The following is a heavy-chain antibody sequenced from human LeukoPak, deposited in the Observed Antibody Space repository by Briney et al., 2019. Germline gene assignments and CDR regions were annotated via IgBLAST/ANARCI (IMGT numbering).Heavy chain of an antibody. D-gene: IGHD3-10*01. CDR1: EYTFTGYY. Sequence: GASVKVSCKASEYTFTGYYIHWVRQAPGQGLEWMGWINPNSGGTNYAQKFQGRVTMTRGTSISTAYMELSRLRSDDTAVYYCARDKGGITMVRGFFPYFDYWGQGTLVTVSS. J-gene: IGHJ4*02. CDR3: ARDKGGITMVRGFFPYFDY. V-gene: IGHV1-2*02. CDR2: INPNSGGT.